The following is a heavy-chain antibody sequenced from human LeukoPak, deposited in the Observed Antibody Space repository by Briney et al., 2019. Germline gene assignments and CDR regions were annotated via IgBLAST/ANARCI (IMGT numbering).Heavy chain of an antibody. V-gene: IGHV3-23*01. CDR3: ARASFPRDGYSFDY. Sequence: GGSLRLSCAASGFTFSSYAMSWVRQAPGKGLEWVSAISGSGGSTYYADSVKGRFTISRDNSKNTLYLQMNSLRAEDTAVYYCARASFPRDGYSFDYWGQGTLVTVSS. CDR2: ISGSGGST. D-gene: IGHD5-24*01. J-gene: IGHJ4*02. CDR1: GFTFSSYA.